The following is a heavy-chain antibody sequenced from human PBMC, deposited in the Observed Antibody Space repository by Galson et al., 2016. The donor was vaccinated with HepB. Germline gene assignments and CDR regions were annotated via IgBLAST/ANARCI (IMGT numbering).Heavy chain of an antibody. J-gene: IGHJ6*02. D-gene: IGHD2/OR15-2a*01. CDR3: ARDISAVNRVGYYGMDV. CDR1: GGSISSGDYF. Sequence: TLSLTCTVSGGSISSGDYFWSWIRQHPGKGLEWIGYIYYTGRAYYNPSLKTRIVISVATSKNQFSLKLSIVTAADTGVYYCARDISAVNRVGYYGMDVWGQGTTATVS. CDR2: IYYTGRA. V-gene: IGHV4-31*03.